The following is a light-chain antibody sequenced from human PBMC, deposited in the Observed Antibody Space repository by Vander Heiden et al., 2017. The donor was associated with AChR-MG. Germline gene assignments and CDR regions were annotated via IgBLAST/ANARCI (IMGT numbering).Light chain of an antibody. CDR1: KLGDKD. J-gene: IGLJ2*01. CDR2: QAS. CDR3: QAGDSSSVV. V-gene: IGLV3-1*01. Sequence: SYELTQPPSVSVSPGQTASITCSGDKLGDKDACGLQQKPGQSAVLVIYQASKRPSWMPERLSGSNPGNTATLTISGTQAMDEGDYYGQAGDSSSVVFGGGTKLTVL.